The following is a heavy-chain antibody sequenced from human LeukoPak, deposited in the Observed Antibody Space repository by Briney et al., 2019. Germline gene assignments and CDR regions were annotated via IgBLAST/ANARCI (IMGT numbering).Heavy chain of an antibody. CDR2: IIPIFGTA. J-gene: IGHJ5*02. CDR3: ARDLGWFDP. V-gene: IGHV1-69*05. D-gene: IGHD1-26*01. Sequence: SVKVSSNASGGASSSYAISWARQAPGQGLEWMGGIIPIFGTANYAQKFQGRVTITTDESTSTAYMELSSLRSEDTAVYYCARDLGWFDPWGQGTLVTVSS. CDR1: GGASSSYA.